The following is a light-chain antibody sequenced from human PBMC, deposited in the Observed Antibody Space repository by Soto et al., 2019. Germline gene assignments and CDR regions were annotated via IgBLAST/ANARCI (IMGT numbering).Light chain of an antibody. J-gene: IGKJ5*01. Sequence: EIVLTQSPGTLSSSPGERATLSCRASQTVTSNYLAWYQQKPGQAPRLLIYGASTRATGIPDRFSGSGSGTHFTLTISRLEPGDFAVYYCQHFGGTTFTFGQGTLLEIK. CDR1: QTVTSNY. CDR2: GAS. CDR3: QHFGGTTFT. V-gene: IGKV3-20*01.